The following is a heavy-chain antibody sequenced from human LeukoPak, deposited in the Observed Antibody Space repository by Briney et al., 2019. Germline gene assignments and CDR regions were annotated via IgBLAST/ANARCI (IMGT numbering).Heavy chain of an antibody. J-gene: IGHJ1*01. CDR3: ARGYCSSTICFQYFHH. CDR1: GGSIGSYY. Sequence: SETLSLTCTVSGGSIGSYYWSWIRQPPGKGLEWIGYIYYSGSTNYNPSLKSRVAISVDTSKNQFSLKLNSVTAADTAVYYCARGYCSSTICFQYFHHWGQGTLVTVSS. D-gene: IGHD2-2*01. CDR2: IYYSGST. V-gene: IGHV4-59*01.